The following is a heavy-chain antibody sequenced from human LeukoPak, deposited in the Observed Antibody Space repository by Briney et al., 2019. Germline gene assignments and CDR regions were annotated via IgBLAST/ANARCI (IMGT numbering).Heavy chain of an antibody. D-gene: IGHD6-13*01. CDR2: ISGTGGST. Sequence: GGSLRLSCAASGFTLSSYAMSWVRQAPGKGLEWVSSISGTGGSTYYADSVKGRFTVSRDNSKNTLYLQMDSLRAEDTAIYYCAKMIAAGSATYYYYGMDVWGKGTTVTVSS. CDR1: GFTLSSYA. CDR3: AKMIAAGSATYYYYGMDV. V-gene: IGHV3-23*01. J-gene: IGHJ6*04.